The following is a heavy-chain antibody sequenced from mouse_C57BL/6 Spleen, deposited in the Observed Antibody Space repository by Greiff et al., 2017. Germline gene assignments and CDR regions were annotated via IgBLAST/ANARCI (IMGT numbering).Heavy chain of an antibody. V-gene: IGHV1-64*01. CDR1: GYTFTSYW. J-gene: IGHJ3*01. CDR3: AIYYSNGGFAY. D-gene: IGHD2-5*01. CDR2: IHPNSGST. Sequence: QVQLQQPGAELVKPGASVKLSCKASGYTFTSYWLHWVKQRPGQGLEWIGMIHPNSGSTNYNEKFKSKATLTVDKSSSTAYMQLSSLTSEDSAVYYCAIYYSNGGFAYWGQGTLVTVSA.